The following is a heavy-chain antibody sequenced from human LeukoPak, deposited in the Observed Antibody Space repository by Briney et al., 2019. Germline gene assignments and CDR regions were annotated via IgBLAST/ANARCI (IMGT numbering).Heavy chain of an antibody. D-gene: IGHD5-24*01. CDR1: GYTFTSYD. CDR3: ARGRWLQAKADYYYGMDV. J-gene: IGHJ6*02. V-gene: IGHV1-8*01. CDR2: MNPNSGNT. Sequence: ASVKVSCKASGYTFTSYDINWVRQATGQGLEWMGWMNPNSGNTGYAQKFQGRVTMTRNTSISTAYMGLSSLRSEDTAVYYCARGRWLQAKADYYYGMDVWGQGTTVTVSS.